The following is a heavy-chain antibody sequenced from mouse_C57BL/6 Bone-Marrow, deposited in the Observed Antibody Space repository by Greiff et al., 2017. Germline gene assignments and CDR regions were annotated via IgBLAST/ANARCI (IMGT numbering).Heavy chain of an antibody. CDR3: VRGGLYFDY. J-gene: IGHJ2*01. Sequence: EVKLLEPGGGLVQPKGSLKLSCAASGFSFNTYAMHWVRQAPGQGLEWVARISRTSNNYATYYADSVKDRFTISRDDSERTLYLQMNNWKTEETAMDYCVRGGLYFDYWGQGTTLTVSS. V-gene: IGHV10-1*01. CDR2: ISRTSNNYAT. D-gene: IGHD3-3*01. CDR1: GFSFNTYA.